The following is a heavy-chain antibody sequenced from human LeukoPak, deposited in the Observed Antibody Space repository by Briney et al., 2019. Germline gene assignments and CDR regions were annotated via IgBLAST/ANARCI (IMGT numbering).Heavy chain of an antibody. CDR1: GLSFSDHY. CDR3: ARARLGDGYNYV. D-gene: IGHD5-24*01. Sequence: GGSLRLSCAASGLSFSDHYLDWVRQAPGKGLEWVGRTINKANNYITYYAASVKGRFTVSRDDSDYSLYLQMNSLTIEDTAVYYCARARLGDGYNYVWGQGTLVTVSS. CDR2: TINKANNYIT. V-gene: IGHV3-72*01. J-gene: IGHJ1*01.